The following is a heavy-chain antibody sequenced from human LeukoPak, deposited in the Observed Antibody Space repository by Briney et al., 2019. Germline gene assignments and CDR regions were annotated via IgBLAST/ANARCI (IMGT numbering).Heavy chain of an antibody. CDR3: ATTQETVIDY. D-gene: IGHD4-11*01. J-gene: IGHJ4*02. Sequence: GGSLRLSCAASGFTFSSYGMHWVRQAPGKGLEWVAFIRYDGSNKYYADSVKGRFTISRDNSKNTLYLQMNSLRAEDTAVYYCATTQETVIDYWGQGTLVTVSS. V-gene: IGHV3-30*02. CDR1: GFTFSSYG. CDR2: IRYDGSNK.